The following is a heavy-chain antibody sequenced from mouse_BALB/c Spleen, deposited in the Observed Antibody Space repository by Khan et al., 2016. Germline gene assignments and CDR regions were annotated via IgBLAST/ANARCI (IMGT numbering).Heavy chain of an antibody. CDR3: ARGYGKAWFAY. CDR2: ISYSGST. J-gene: IGHJ3*01. CDR1: GYSITSDYA. Sequence: EVQLQESGPGLVKPSQSLSLTCTVTGYSITSDYAWNWIRQFPGNKLEWMGYISYSGSTSYNPSLKSRISITRDTSKNQFFLQLNSVTTEDTATYYCARGYGKAWFAYWGQGTLVTVSA. D-gene: IGHD2-1*01. V-gene: IGHV3-2*02.